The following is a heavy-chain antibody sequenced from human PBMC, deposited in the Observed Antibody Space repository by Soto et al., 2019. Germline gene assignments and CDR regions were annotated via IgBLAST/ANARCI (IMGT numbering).Heavy chain of an antibody. D-gene: IGHD3-9*01. CDR3: WILTGYYYYYGMDV. CDR2: IYYSGST. CDR1: GGSISSSSYY. V-gene: IGHV4-39*01. Sequence: SQTLSLTCTVSGGSISSSSYYWGWIRQPPGKGLEWIGSIYYSGSTYYNPSLKSRVTISVDTSKNQFSLKLSSVTAADTAVYYCWILTGYYYYYGMDVWGQGTTVTVSS. J-gene: IGHJ6*02.